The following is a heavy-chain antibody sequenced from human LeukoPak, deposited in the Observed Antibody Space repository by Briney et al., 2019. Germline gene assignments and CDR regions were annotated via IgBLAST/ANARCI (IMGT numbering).Heavy chain of an antibody. D-gene: IGHD6-19*01. Sequence: ASVKVSCKASGGTFSSYAISWVRQAPGQGLEWMGRINPNSGGTNYAQKFQGRVTMTRDTSISTAYMELSRLRSDDTAVYYCARLPEGIAVAGRRYMDVWGKGTTVTVSS. CDR3: ARLPEGIAVAGRRYMDV. CDR2: INPNSGGT. J-gene: IGHJ6*03. CDR1: GGTFSSYA. V-gene: IGHV1-2*06.